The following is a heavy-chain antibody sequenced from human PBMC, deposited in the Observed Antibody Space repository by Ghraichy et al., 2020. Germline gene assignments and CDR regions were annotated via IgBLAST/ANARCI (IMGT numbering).Heavy chain of an antibody. D-gene: IGHD3-22*01. V-gene: IGHV1-3*01. Sequence: ASVKVSCKASGYTFTSYAMHWVRQAPGQRLEWMGWINAGNGNTKYSQKFQSRVTITRDTSASTAYMELSSLRSEDTAVYYCARDQTYHYYDSSGQNHAFDIWGQGTMVTVSS. CDR3: ARDQTYHYYDSSGQNHAFDI. CDR1: GYTFTSYA. J-gene: IGHJ3*02. CDR2: INAGNGNT.